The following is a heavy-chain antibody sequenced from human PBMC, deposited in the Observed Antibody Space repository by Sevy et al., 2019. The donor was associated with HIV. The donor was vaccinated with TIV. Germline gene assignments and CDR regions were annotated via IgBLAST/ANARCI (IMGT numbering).Heavy chain of an antibody. CDR2: ISGSGGST. Sequence: GGSLRLSCSASGFTFSSYAMSWVRQAPGKGLEWVSAISGSGGSTYYADSVKGRFTISRDNSKNTLYLQMNSLRAEDTAVYYCAKSGRMVRGVIDYWGQGTLVTVSS. V-gene: IGHV3-23*01. CDR3: AKSGRMVRGVIDY. J-gene: IGHJ4*02. CDR1: GFTFSSYA. D-gene: IGHD3-10*01.